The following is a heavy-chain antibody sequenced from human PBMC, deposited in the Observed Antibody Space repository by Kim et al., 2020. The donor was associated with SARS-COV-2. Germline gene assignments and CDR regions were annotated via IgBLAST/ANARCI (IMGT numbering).Heavy chain of an antibody. CDR1: GGSISSSSYY. V-gene: IGHV4-39*01. CDR3: ARYCSGGSCSRGHDAFDI. Sequence: SETLSLTCTVSGGSISSSSYYWGWIRQPPGKGLEWIGSIYYSGSTYYNPSLKSRVTISVDTSKNQFSLKLSSVTAADTAVYYCARYCSGGSCSRGHDAFDIWGQGTMVTVSS. J-gene: IGHJ3*02. CDR2: IYYSGST. D-gene: IGHD2-15*01.